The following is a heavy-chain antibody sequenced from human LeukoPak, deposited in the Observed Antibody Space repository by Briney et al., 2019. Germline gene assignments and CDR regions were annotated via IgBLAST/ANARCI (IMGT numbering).Heavy chain of an antibody. V-gene: IGHV1-2*02. CDR2: INPNSGGT. Sequence: SVKVSCKASGYIFTGYYIHWVRQAPGQGLEWMGWINPNSGGTNYTQNFQGRVTMTRDTSISTAYMELSRLRSDDTAVYYCARDQETIAAAYYYYYMDVWGKGTTVTVSS. D-gene: IGHD6-13*01. J-gene: IGHJ6*03. CDR3: ARDQETIAAAYYYYYMDV. CDR1: GYIFTGYY.